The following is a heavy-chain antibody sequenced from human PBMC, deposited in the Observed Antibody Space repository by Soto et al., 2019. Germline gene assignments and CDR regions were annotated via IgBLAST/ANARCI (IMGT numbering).Heavy chain of an antibody. J-gene: IGHJ6*02. V-gene: IGHV3-9*01. CDR2: ISWNSGSI. CDR3: AKGRGMDV. D-gene: IGHD5-12*01. Sequence: EVQLVESGGGLVQPGRSLRLSCAASGFTFDDSAMHWVRQAPGKGLEWVSSISWNSGSIGYADSVKGRFTISRDHAKNSLYLQMNSLRPEDTALYYCAKGRGMDVWGQGTTVTVSS. CDR1: GFTFDDSA.